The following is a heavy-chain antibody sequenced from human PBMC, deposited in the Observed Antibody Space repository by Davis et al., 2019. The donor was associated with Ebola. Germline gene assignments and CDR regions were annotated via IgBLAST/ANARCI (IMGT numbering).Heavy chain of an antibody. CDR1: GGSISSSSYY. D-gene: IGHD6-13*01. CDR2: IYYSGST. Sequence: PSETLSLTCTVSGGSISSSSYYWGWIRQPPGKGLEWIGSIYYSGSTYYNPSLKSRVTISVDTSKNQFSLKLSSVTAADTAVYYCARLGRAAAFDYWGQGTLVTVSS. V-gene: IGHV4-39*01. CDR3: ARLGRAAAFDY. J-gene: IGHJ4*02.